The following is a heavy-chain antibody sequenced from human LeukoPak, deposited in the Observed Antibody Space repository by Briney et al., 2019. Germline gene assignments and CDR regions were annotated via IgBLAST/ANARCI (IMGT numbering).Heavy chain of an antibody. CDR2: IRYDGSNK. Sequence: PGGSLRLSCAVSGFTFTSYWMNWVRQAPGKGLEWVAFIRYDGSNKYYADSVKGRFTISRDNSKNTLYLQMNSLRAEDTAVYYCAKDFGYSNYGRAFDIWGQGTMVTVSS. D-gene: IGHD4-11*01. V-gene: IGHV3-30*02. CDR3: AKDFGYSNYGRAFDI. J-gene: IGHJ3*02. CDR1: GFTFTSYW.